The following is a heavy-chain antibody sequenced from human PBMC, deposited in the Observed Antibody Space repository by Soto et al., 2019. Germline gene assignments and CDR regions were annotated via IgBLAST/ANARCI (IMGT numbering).Heavy chain of an antibody. Sequence: PGGSLRLSCAASGFTFSSYGMHWVRQAPSKGLEWVALVWYDGGNKYYAVSVKGRFTIPRDNSKNTLYLQMNSLRDEDTAVYYCVRAAGYSGNDYVYYYGMDVWGQGTTVTVSS. CDR1: GFTFSSYG. V-gene: IGHV3-33*01. D-gene: IGHD5-12*01. J-gene: IGHJ6*02. CDR2: VWYDGGNK. CDR3: VRAAGYSGNDYVYYYGMDV.